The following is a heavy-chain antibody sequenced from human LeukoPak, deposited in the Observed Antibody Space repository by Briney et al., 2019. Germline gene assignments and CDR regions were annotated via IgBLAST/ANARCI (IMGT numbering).Heavy chain of an antibody. CDR3: ARGAHYYYDSSGYSYGDDY. CDR2: ISSSSSYI. CDR1: GFTFTNYN. J-gene: IGHJ4*02. D-gene: IGHD3-22*01. V-gene: IGHV3-21*01. Sequence: GGSLRLSCAASGFTFTNYNMNWVRQAPGKGLEWVSPISSSSSYIYYADTVKGRFTISRDNAKNSLYLQMNSLRAEDTAVYYCARGAHYYYDSSGYSYGDDYWGQGTLVTVSS.